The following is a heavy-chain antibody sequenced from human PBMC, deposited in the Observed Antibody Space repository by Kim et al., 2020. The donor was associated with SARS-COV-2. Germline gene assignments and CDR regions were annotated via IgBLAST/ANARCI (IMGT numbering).Heavy chain of an antibody. J-gene: IGHJ2*01. CDR1: GDSVSSNRNT. Sequence: SQTLSLTCAISGDSVSSNRNTWNWIRQSPSRGLEWLGRTYYRSEWYYDYALTVEGRITINPDTSKNQVSLQLNSVTPEDTAVYYCARGDGSGNSHPWFFDLWGRATLVTDSS. CDR3: ARGDGSGNSHPWFFDL. CDR2: TYYRSEWYY. V-gene: IGHV6-1*01. D-gene: IGHD3-10*01.